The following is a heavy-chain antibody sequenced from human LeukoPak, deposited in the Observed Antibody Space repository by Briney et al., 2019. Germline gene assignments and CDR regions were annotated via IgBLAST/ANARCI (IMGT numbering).Heavy chain of an antibody. CDR3: ARDRYSL. J-gene: IGHJ3*01. CDR2: INSDGTST. Sequence: GGSLRLSCAASGFTFSNYFMHWVRQAPGKGLVWVSRINSDGTSTMYADSVKGRFTISRDNAKNMLYMQMNSLRDEDTAVYYCARDRYSLWGQGTMVTVSS. V-gene: IGHV3-74*03. CDR1: GFTFSNYF. D-gene: IGHD3-16*02.